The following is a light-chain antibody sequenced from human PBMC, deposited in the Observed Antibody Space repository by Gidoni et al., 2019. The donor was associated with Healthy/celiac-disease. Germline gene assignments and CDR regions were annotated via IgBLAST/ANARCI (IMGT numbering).Light chain of an antibody. CDR2: YKSDSDK. J-gene: IGLJ3*02. CDR3: MIWHSSSWV. Sequence: QAVLTQPSSLSASPGASASLTCTLRSGINVGTYRIYWYQQKPGSPPQYLLRYKSDSDKQQGSGVPSRFSGSKAASAHAGLLLISGLQSADGSDYSCMIWHSSSWVFAGGPTLPVL. V-gene: IGLV5-45*03. CDR1: SGINVGTYR.